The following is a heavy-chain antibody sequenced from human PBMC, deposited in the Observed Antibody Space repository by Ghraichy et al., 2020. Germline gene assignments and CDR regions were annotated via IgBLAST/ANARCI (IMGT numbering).Heavy chain of an antibody. CDR1: GFNYSSYS. V-gene: IGHV3-21*01. J-gene: IGHJ2*01. CDR3: ARVWERDGYIPWHFDL. D-gene: IGHD5-24*01. CDR2: ISSSSIYI. Sequence: GGSLRLSCVASGFNYSSYSMTWVRQAPGKGLEWVSSISSSSIYIYYADSVKGRLTISRDNAKNSLYLQMNSLRAEDTAVYYCARVWERDGYIPWHFDLWGRGTLVTVSS.